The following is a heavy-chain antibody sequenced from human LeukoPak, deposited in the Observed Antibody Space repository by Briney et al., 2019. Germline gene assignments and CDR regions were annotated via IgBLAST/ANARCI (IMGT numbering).Heavy chain of an antibody. J-gene: IGHJ5*02. V-gene: IGHV3-23*01. D-gene: IGHD4-11*01. CDR1: GFTFSSYA. CDR3: AKGLQGYSSSWFDP. CDR2: ISGSGGST. Sequence: GGSLRLSCAASGFTFSSYAMSWVRQAPGKGLEWVSGISGSGGSTYYADSVKGRFTISRDNSKNTLYLQMNSLRAEDTDVYYCAKGLQGYSSSWFDPWGQGTLVTVSS.